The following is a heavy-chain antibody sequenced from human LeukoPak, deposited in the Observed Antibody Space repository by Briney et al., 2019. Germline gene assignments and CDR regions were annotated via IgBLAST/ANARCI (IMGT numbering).Heavy chain of an antibody. CDR1: GFSFNTYI. V-gene: IGHV3-48*04. J-gene: IGHJ6*03. CDR3: ARVGDPYYYYMDV. CDR2: ISSSGSTI. Sequence: GGSLRLSCAASGFSFNTYIMNWVRQAPGKGLEWVSYISSSGSTIYYADSVKGRFTISRDNAKNSLYLQMNSLRAEDTAVYYCARVGDPYYYYMDVWGKGTTVTVSS.